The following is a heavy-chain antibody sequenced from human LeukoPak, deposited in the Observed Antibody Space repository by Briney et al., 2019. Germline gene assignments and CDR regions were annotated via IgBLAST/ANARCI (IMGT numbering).Heavy chain of an antibody. CDR2: FDPEDGET. CDR3: ATDYCSGGSCYVGAFDI. V-gene: IGHV1-24*01. D-gene: IGHD2-15*01. CDR1: GYTLTELS. Sequence: ASVKVSCKVSGYTLTELSMHWVRQAPGKGLEWMGGFDPEDGETIYAQKFQGRVTMTEGTSTDTAYMELSSLRSEDTAVYYCATDYCSGGSCYVGAFDIWGQGTMVTVSS. J-gene: IGHJ3*02.